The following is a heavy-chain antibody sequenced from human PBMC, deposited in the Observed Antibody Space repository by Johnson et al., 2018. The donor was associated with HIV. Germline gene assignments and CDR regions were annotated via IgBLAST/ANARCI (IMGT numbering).Heavy chain of an antibody. Sequence: QVQLVESGGGVVQPGRSLRLSCAASGFTFSSYGMHWVRQAPGKGLEWVAVIWYDGSNKYYADSVKGRFTISRDNSRNTLYLQMGTLGPEETAVDYCAKGAAQEGWIQFLSFALDFWGRGTMVTVSS. J-gene: IGHJ3*01. CDR2: IWYDGSNK. D-gene: IGHD5-18*01. CDR1: GFTFSSYG. V-gene: IGHV3-33*06. CDR3: AKGAAQEGWIQFLSFALDF.